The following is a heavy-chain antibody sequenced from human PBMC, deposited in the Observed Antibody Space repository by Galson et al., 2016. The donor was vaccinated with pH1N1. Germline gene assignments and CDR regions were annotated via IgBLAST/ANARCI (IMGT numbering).Heavy chain of an antibody. Sequence: SVKVSCKASGGTFSSYGINWVRQAPGQGLEWMGGIIPIFGTAKYAQNFQGRVTITADESTTTAYMELSSLRSEDMAVYYCAREDYYDTDLSDWYFDLWGRGTLLTVSS. J-gene: IGHJ2*01. V-gene: IGHV1-69*13. CDR2: IIPIFGTA. CDR3: AREDYYDTDLSDWYFDL. D-gene: IGHD3-22*01. CDR1: GGTFSSYG.